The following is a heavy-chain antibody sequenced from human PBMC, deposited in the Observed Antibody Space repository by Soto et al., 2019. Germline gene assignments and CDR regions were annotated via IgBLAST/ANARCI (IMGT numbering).Heavy chain of an antibody. Sequence: SETLSLTCTVSGGSISSHYWSWIRQPPGKGLEWIGYINYSGSTNYNPSLKSRVTISVDTSKNQFSLKLSSVTAADTAVYYCAGQFGQYYYYYMDVWGKGTTVTVSS. CDR3: AGQFGQYYYYYMDV. CDR2: INYSGST. V-gene: IGHV4-59*11. CDR1: GGSISSHY. J-gene: IGHJ6*03. D-gene: IGHD3-10*01.